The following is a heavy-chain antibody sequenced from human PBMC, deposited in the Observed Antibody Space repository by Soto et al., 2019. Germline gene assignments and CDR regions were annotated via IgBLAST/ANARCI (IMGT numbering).Heavy chain of an antibody. D-gene: IGHD2-15*01. CDR3: ARDATLGTKGGSFDI. V-gene: IGHV3-33*01. CDR1: GFTFRIYS. J-gene: IGHJ3*02. CDR2: MWYDGTNN. Sequence: QVQLVESGGGVVQPGRSLRLSCAASGFTFRIYSMNWVRQSPGKGLEWVAVMWYDGTNNYYGESVKGRFTISRDNSENTLYLQMNSLRVEDTAVYYCARDATLGTKGGSFDIWGHGTLVTVSS.